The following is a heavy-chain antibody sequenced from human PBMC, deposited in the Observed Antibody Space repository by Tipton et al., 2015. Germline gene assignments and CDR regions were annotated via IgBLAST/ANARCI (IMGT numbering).Heavy chain of an antibody. J-gene: IGHJ4*02. V-gene: IGHV4-30-4*01. D-gene: IGHD5-18*01. Sequence: LRLSCTVSAGSISSGDYYWSWIRQPPGKGLEWIGEIHHGGSTNYNPSLKSRVTMSVDTSKNQFSLHLSSVTAADTAVYYCASRPYGYPYYFDYWGQGTLVTVSS. CDR3: ASRPYGYPYYFDY. CDR2: IHHGGST. CDR1: AGSISSGDYY.